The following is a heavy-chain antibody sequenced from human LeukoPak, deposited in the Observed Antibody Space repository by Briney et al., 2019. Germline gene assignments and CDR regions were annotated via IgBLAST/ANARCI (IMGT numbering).Heavy chain of an antibody. J-gene: IGHJ4*02. CDR2: MNPNSGNT. CDR3: ARVRCSGGSCYFDY. CDR1: GYTFTSYD. V-gene: IGHV1-8*01. Sequence: ASVKVSCKASGYTFTSYDINWVRQATGQGLEWMGWMNPNSGNTGYAQKFQGSVTMTRNTSISTAYMELSSLRSEDTAVYYCARVRCSGGSCYFDYWGQGTLVTVSS. D-gene: IGHD2-15*01.